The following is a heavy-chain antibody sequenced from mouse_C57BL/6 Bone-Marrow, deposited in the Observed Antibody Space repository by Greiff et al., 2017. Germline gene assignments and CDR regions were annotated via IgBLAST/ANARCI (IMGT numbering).Heavy chain of an antibody. V-gene: IGHV1-69*01. CDR2: IDPSDSYT. CDR3: ALYYYGSSYYAMDY. Sequence: QVQLQQPGAELVMPWASVKLSCKASGYTFTSYWMHWVKQRPGQGLEWIGEIDPSDSYTNYNQNIKGKSTLTIDRPSSTAYMQLSSLTSEDSAVYYCALYYYGSSYYAMDYWGQGTSVTVSS. CDR1: GYTFTSYW. J-gene: IGHJ4*01. D-gene: IGHD1-1*01.